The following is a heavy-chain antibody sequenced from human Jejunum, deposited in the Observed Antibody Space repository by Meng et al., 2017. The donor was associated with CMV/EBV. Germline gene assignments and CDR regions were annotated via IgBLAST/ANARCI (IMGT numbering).Heavy chain of an antibody. D-gene: IGHD4-11*01. CDR1: GFTFNNFA. J-gene: IGHJ4*02. CDR2: VSGSGATT. Sequence: EASGFTFNNFALIWVRQAPGKGLEWVSTVSGSGATTYYADSVRGRFTISRDNSRNTLYLQMNRLRADDTAVYFCAKQGYSNDLDYWGQGALVTVSS. V-gene: IGHV3-23*01. CDR3: AKQGYSNDLDY.